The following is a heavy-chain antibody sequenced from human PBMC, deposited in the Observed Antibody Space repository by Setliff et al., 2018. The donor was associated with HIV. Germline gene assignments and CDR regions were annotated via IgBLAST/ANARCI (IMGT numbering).Heavy chain of an antibody. CDR2: ISSSGNTR. V-gene: IGHV3-23*01. Sequence: GGSLRLSCAASGFTFMNYAMSWVRQAPGKGLEWVTSISSSGNTRYYADSVTGRFTISRVNSKNTQYLQMNSLRAKDTAIYYCHKRRVCNTSGYIVDYMDVWGKGTTVTVSS. CDR3: HKRRVCNTSGYIVDYMDV. J-gene: IGHJ6*03. D-gene: IGHD3-22*01. CDR1: GFTFMNYA.